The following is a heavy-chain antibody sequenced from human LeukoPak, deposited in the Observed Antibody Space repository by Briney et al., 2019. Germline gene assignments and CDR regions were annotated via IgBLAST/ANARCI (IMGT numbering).Heavy chain of an antibody. CDR3: ARGAEAETSPLDF. D-gene: IGHD6-13*01. CDR1: GYTFTDYY. Sequence: ASVKVSCKASGYTFTDYYMHWVRQAPGQGLEWLGWINPKSGAADYAQQFRGRVTMTRDTSINTDYMEMKRVTSDDTAVYYCARGAEAETSPLDFWGQGTLVIVS. CDR2: INPKSGAA. V-gene: IGHV1-2*02. J-gene: IGHJ4*02.